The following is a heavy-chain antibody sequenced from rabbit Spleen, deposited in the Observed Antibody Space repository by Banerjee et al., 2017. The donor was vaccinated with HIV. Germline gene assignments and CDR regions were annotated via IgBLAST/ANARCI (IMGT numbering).Heavy chain of an antibody. V-gene: IGHV1S40*01. D-gene: IGHD8-1*01. Sequence: QSLEESGGDLVKPGASLTLTCTASGVSFSDRDVMCWVRQAPGKGLEWIACINASTGKPVYATWASGRFTISRTSSTTVTLRMTSLTAADRATYFCARDTGSSFSSYGMDLWGPGTLVTVS. CDR1: GVSFSDRDV. CDR3: ARDTGSSFSSYGMDL. J-gene: IGHJ6*01. CDR2: INASTGKP.